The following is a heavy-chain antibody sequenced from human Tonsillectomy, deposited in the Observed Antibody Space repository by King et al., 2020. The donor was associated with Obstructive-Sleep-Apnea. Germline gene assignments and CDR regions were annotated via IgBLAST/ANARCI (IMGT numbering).Heavy chain of an antibody. V-gene: IGHV3-66*01. CDR2: FCSSSTT. Sequence: VQLVESGGGLVQPGGSLRLSCAASGFIVSATYMNWVRQAPGKGLEWVSVFCSSSTTYYVDSVKGRFTISRDNSKNTLYLQMNSLRVEDTAVYYCARSYGSGSLTALDAFDVWGQGTMVTVSS. CDR3: ARSYGSGSLTALDAFDV. CDR1: GFIVSATY. D-gene: IGHD3-10*01. J-gene: IGHJ3*01.